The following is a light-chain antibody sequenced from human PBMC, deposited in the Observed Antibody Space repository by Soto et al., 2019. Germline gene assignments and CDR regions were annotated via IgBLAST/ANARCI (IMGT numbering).Light chain of an antibody. Sequence: DIQMTQSPSTLSASVGDRVTITCRASQSISSWLAWYQQKPGKAPKLLIYDASSLESGVPSRFSGSGSGTEFTLTISSLQPDDFATYYCQQYNSGTFGQGTKLEI. J-gene: IGKJ2*02. CDR2: DAS. CDR3: QQYNSGT. V-gene: IGKV1-5*01. CDR1: QSISSW.